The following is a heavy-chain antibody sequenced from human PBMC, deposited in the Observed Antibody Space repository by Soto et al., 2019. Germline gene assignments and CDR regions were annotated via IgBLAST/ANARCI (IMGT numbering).Heavy chain of an antibody. Sequence: SVKVSCKASGGTFSRYTISWVRQAPGQGLEWMGRIIPILGIANYAQKFQGRVTITADKSTSTAYMELSSLRSEDTAVYYCASLGSGSYSFDYWGQGTLVTVCS. J-gene: IGHJ4*02. CDR1: GGTFSRYT. D-gene: IGHD3-10*01. CDR3: ASLGSGSYSFDY. V-gene: IGHV1-69*02. CDR2: IIPILGIA.